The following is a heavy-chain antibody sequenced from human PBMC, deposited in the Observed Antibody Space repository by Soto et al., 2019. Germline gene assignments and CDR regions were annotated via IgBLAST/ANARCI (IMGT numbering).Heavy chain of an antibody. Sequence: EARLLESGGGLIQPGGSLRLACEASGFNFGAYAMSWVRQAPGKGLEWVSGISGSSSGTYYTDSVKGRFTISRDNSKNTLYLQMNSLRDDDTAVYYCARDRLYESNTYYYNFGMDVWGQGTTVTVAS. V-gene: IGHV3-23*01. CDR1: GFNFGAYA. CDR3: ARDRLYESNTYYYNFGMDV. CDR2: ISGSSSGT. D-gene: IGHD3-22*01. J-gene: IGHJ6*02.